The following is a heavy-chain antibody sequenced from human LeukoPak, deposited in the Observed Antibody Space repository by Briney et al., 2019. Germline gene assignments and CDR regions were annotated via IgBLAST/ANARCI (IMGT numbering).Heavy chain of an antibody. J-gene: IGHJ4*02. V-gene: IGHV3-23*01. CDR3: ANNGGTAMVPYYFDY. D-gene: IGHD5-18*01. Sequence: PGGSLRLSCAASGFTFSSYAMSWVRQAPGKGLEWVSAISGSGGSTYYADSVKGRFTISRDNSKNTLYLQMNSLRAEDTAVYYCANNGGTAMVPYYFDYWGQGTLVTVSS. CDR2: ISGSGGST. CDR1: GFTFSSYA.